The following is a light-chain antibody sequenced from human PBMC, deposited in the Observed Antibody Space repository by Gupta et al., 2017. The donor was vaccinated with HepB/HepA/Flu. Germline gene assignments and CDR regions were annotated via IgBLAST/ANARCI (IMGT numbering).Light chain of an antibody. CDR1: QNVRRN. V-gene: IGKV3-15*01. CDR3: QQYNDWPLS. CDR2: VAS. J-gene: IGKJ4*01. Sequence: EIVLTQSPGTLSLSPGERATLSCRASQNVRRNLAWYQQKPGQPPRLLMYVASTRASTVPASFSGTGSGTDFTLTISSLQSEDFGVYFCQQYNDWPLSFGGGTKVEIK.